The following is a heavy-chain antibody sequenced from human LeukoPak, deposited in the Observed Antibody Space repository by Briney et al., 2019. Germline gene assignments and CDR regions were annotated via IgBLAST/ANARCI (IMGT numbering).Heavy chain of an antibody. CDR3: ARVGDFWSGYYPRAWFDP. D-gene: IGHD3-3*01. CDR2: IIPIFGTA. CDR1: GGTFSSYA. Sequence: SVKVSCKASGGTFSSYAISWVRQAPGQGLEWMGGIIPIFGTANYAQKFQGRVTITADESTSTAYMELSSLRSEGTAVYYCARVGDFWSGYYPRAWFDPWGQGTLVTVSS. V-gene: IGHV1-69*13. J-gene: IGHJ5*02.